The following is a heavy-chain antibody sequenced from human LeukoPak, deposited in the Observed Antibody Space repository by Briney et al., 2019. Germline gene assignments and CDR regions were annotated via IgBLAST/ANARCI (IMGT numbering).Heavy chain of an antibody. D-gene: IGHD1-7*01. Sequence: GGSLRLSCTASGFTFGDYAMSWFRQAPGKGLEWVSSISSSSSYIYYADSVKGRFTISRDNAKNSLYLQMNSLRAEDTAVYYCAREELIHWGQGTLVTVSS. V-gene: IGHV3-21*01. CDR2: ISSSSSYI. CDR3: AREELIH. CDR1: GFTFGDYA. J-gene: IGHJ4*02.